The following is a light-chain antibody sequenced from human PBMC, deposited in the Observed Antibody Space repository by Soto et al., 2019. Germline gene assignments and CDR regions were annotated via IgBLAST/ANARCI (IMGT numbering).Light chain of an antibody. Sequence: QTVVTQEPSFSVSPGGTVTLTCGLSSGSVSTSYYTSWYQQTPGQAPRTLIYSTNTRSSGVPYRFSGSILGNKAALTITGAQADDESDYYCVLYMGSGISVFGGGTKLTVL. V-gene: IGLV8-61*01. CDR2: STN. CDR1: SGSVSTSYY. J-gene: IGLJ3*02. CDR3: VLYMGSGISV.